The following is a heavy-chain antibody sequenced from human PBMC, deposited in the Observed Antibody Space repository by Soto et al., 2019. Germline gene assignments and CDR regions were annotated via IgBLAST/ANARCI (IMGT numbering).Heavy chain of an antibody. J-gene: IGHJ4*02. CDR3: ATSHYDILTGYSLFDY. V-gene: IGHV4-31*03. CDR1: GGSISSGGYY. Sequence: SETLSLTCTVSGGSISSGGYYWSWIRQHPGKGLEWIGYIYYSGSTYYNPSLKSRVTISVDTSKNQFSLKLSSVTAADTAVYYCATSHYDILTGYSLFDYWGQGSLVTVSS. CDR2: IYYSGST. D-gene: IGHD3-9*01.